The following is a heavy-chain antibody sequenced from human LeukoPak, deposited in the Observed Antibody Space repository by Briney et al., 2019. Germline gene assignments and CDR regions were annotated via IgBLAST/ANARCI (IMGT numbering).Heavy chain of an antibody. Sequence: GGSLRLSCAASGFTFSSYAMHWVRQAPGKGLEWVAVISYDGSNKYYADSVKGRFTISRDNAKNSLYLRMNSLRAEDTAVYYCAKDEWLVGEFDYWGQGTLVTVSS. V-gene: IGHV3-30-3*01. CDR2: ISYDGSNK. CDR3: AKDEWLVGEFDY. CDR1: GFTFSSYA. D-gene: IGHD6-19*01. J-gene: IGHJ4*02.